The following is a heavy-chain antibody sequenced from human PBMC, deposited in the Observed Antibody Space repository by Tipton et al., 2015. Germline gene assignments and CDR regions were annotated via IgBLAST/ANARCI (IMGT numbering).Heavy chain of an antibody. V-gene: IGHV4-34*01. CDR3: ARQDRYCSSTNCYNAFFDY. J-gene: IGHJ4*02. CDR1: GGSFSGYD. D-gene: IGHD2-2*02. Sequence: GLVKPSETLSLTCAVYGGSFSGYDWSWIRQPPGKGLEWIGEINYSGTIGTTYYNPFFNSRVTISVDTSKSQFSLKLSSVTAADTAIYYCARQDRYCSSTNCYNAFFDYWGQGILVTVSS. CDR2: INYSGTIGTT.